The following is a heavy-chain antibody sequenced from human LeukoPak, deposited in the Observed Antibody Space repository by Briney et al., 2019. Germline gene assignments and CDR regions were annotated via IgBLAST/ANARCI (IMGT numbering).Heavy chain of an antibody. J-gene: IGHJ5*02. V-gene: IGHV4-34*01. CDR3: ARIRCGRGQARCYNH. D-gene: IGHD2-21*01. Sequence: PSETLSLTCAVSGVSVSDYYWSWIRQSPEKGLEWIGEVSPGGYTTYNPSLRSRVIISEDTSENQLSLNVTSVPAADTALYYCARIRCGRGQARCYNHWAQGSLVTVSS. CDR1: GVSVSDYY. CDR2: VSPGGYT.